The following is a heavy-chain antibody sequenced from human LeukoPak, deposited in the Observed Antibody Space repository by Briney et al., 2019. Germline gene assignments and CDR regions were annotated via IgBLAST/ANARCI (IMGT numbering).Heavy chain of an antibody. Sequence: SETMSLTCAVYGGSFSGYYWSWIRQPPGKGLEWIGEINHSGSTNYNPSLKSRVTISVDTSKNQFSLKLSSVTAADTAVYYCARDGTPLHNWLGPWGQGTLVPVPP. CDR3: ARDGTPLHNWLGP. D-gene: IGHD1-1*01. CDR2: INHSGST. J-gene: IGHJ5*02. V-gene: IGHV4-34*01. CDR1: GGSFSGYY.